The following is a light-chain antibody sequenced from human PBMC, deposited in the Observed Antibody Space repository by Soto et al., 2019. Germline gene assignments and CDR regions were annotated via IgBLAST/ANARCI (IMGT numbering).Light chain of an antibody. Sequence: DIQMTQSPSTLSASVGDRVTITCRASHSITNWLAWYQQKPGKAPKLLIYDASSLESGVPSRFSGSGFGTEFTLTINGLLPEDFVTYYCQQYNNWPSFGQGTKVDI. V-gene: IGKV1-5*01. J-gene: IGKJ1*01. CDR2: DAS. CDR1: HSITNW. CDR3: QQYNNWPS.